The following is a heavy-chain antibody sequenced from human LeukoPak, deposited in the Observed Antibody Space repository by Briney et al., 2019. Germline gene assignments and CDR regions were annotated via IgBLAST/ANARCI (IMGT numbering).Heavy chain of an antibody. CDR1: GFTFSSYG. CDR3: ARDLRDY. CDR2: IWYDGSNK. Sequence: GRSLRLSCAASGFTFSSYGMHWVRQAPGKGLEWVALIWYDGSNKYYADSVKGRFTISRDNFKNTLYLQMNSLRAEDTAVYYCARDLRDYWGQGTLVTVSS. V-gene: IGHV3-33*01. J-gene: IGHJ4*02.